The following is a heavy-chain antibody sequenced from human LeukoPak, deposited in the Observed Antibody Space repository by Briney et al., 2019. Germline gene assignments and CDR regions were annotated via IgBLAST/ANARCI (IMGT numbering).Heavy chain of an antibody. D-gene: IGHD5-18*01. CDR2: IIPILGIA. CDR1: GGTFSSYA. CDR3: AREGSYGFGTDAFDI. Sequence: ASVEVSCKASGGTFSSYAISWVRQAPGQGLEWMGRIIPILGIANYAQKFQGRVTITADKSTSTAYMELSSLRSEDTAVYYCAREGSYGFGTDAFDIWGQGTMVTISS. J-gene: IGHJ3*02. V-gene: IGHV1-69*04.